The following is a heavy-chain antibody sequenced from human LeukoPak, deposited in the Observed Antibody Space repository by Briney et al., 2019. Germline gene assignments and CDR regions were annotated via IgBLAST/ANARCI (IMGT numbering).Heavy chain of an antibody. J-gene: IGHJ5*02. D-gene: IGHD2/OR15-2a*01. Sequence: SETLSLTCTVSGASISSYYWSWIRQPPGKGLEWIGCIYGSGATYYNPSLKSRVTIFEDTSKNQFSLKLSSVTAADTAVYYCARLLRRDNWFDPWGQGTLVTVSS. CDR1: GASISSYY. V-gene: IGHV4-4*08. CDR3: ARLLRRDNWFDP. CDR2: IYGSGAT.